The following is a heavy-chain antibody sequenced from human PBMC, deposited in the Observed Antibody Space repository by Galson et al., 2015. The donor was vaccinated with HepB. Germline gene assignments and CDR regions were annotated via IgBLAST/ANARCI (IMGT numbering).Heavy chain of an antibody. D-gene: IGHD3-22*01. V-gene: IGHV1-46*03. CDR2: INPSGGST. Sequence: SVKVSCKASGYTFTSYYMHWVRQAPGQGLEWMGIINPSGGSTSYAQKFQGRVTMTRDTSTSTVYMELSSLRSEDTAVYYCARGITGYYYDSSGYQAQPISYWGQGTLVTVSS. CDR1: GYTFTSYY. J-gene: IGHJ4*02. CDR3: ARGITGYYYDSSGYQAQPISY.